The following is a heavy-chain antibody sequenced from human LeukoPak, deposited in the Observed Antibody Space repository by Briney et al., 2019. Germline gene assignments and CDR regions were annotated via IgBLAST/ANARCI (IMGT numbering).Heavy chain of an antibody. J-gene: IGHJ4*02. V-gene: IGHV1-18*01. D-gene: IGHD2-15*01. CDR3: AGGPSARGRMFDY. Sequence: GASVKVSCKASGYTFTSYGLRWVRQAPGQGLAWMGWVCAFNGNTNYEQKLQGRGTMTTENFPSPAYMELRSLSCYDQAGYFCAGGPSARGRMFDYWGQGTLVTVSS. CDR1: GYTFTSYG. CDR2: VCAFNGNT.